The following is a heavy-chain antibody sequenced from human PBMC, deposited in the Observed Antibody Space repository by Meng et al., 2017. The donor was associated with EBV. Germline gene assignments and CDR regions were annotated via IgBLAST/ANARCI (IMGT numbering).Heavy chain of an antibody. CDR1: GASVSGGTFH. D-gene: IGHD6-6*01. CDR3: AKSSSSTPGVVDS. V-gene: IGHV4-61*01. CDR2: IYDGGTT. Sequence: QVQLQESGPGLVKPSEXLSLTCTVPGASVSGGTFHWSWIRQPPGKELEWIGYIYDGGTTIYNPSLKSRVTIFLDTSRNQFSLGLRSVTTADTAVYYCAKSSSSTPGVVDSWGQGTLVTVSS. J-gene: IGHJ4*02.